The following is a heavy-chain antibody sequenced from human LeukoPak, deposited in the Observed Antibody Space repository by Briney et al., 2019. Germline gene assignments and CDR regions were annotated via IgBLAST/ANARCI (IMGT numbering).Heavy chain of an antibody. CDR2: ISSSSSYI. CDR3: ARVNYYYDSSGFDY. V-gene: IGHV3-21*01. CDR1: GFTFSSYS. J-gene: IGHJ4*02. Sequence: GGPLRLSCAASGFTFSSYSMNWVRQAPGKGLEWVSSISSSSSYIYYADSVKGRFTISRDNAMNSLYLQMNSLRAEDTAVYYCARVNYYYDSSGFDYWGQGTLVTVSS. D-gene: IGHD3-22*01.